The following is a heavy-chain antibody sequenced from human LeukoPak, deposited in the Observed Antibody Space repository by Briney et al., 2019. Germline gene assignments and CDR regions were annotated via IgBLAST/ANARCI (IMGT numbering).Heavy chain of an antibody. V-gene: IGHV4-61*02. CDR3: ARAGGDHPFDP. Sequence: SETLSLTCTVSGGSISSGSYYWSWIRQPAGKGLEWIGRIYTSGSTTYNSSLKSRVTISLDTSKNHFSLRLSSVTAADTAVYYCARAGGDHPFDPWGQGALVTVSS. CDR2: IYTSGST. D-gene: IGHD4-17*01. CDR1: GGSISSGSYY. J-gene: IGHJ5*02.